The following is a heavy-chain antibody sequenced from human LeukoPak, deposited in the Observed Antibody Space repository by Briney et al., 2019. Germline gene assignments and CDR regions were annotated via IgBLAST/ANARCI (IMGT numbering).Heavy chain of an antibody. CDR3: ARRGYDILTGFDYFDY. D-gene: IGHD3-9*01. V-gene: IGHV4-39*01. Sequence: SETLSLTCTVSGGSISSSSYYRGWIRQPPGKGLEWIGSIYYSGSTYYNPSLKSRVTISVDTSKNQFSLKLSSVTAADTAVYYCARRGYDILTGFDYFDYWGQGTLATVSS. CDR1: GGSISSSSYY. J-gene: IGHJ4*02. CDR2: IYYSGST.